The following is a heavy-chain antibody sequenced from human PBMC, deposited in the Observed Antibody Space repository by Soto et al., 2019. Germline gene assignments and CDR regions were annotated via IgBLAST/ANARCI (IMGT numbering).Heavy chain of an antibody. Sequence: QVQLLQSGAEVKKPGASVRISCMASGFTFTNSYMHWVRQAPGQGLEWVGLINPSAGSTRYAKQFQGRVTMTRDMSTSTVYMELSSLTSGDTAVYYCARGEFNWNDPGFDYWGQGTLVSVSS. D-gene: IGHD1-20*01. CDR3: ARGEFNWNDPGFDY. CDR2: INPSAGST. CDR1: GFTFTNSY. J-gene: IGHJ4*02. V-gene: IGHV1-46*01.